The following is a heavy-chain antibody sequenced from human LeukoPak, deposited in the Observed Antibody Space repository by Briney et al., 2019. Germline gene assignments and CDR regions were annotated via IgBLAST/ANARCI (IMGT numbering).Heavy chain of an antibody. D-gene: IGHD3-16*02. CDR3: AKDTGVITFGGVIVTASLLD. V-gene: IGHV3-53*05. J-gene: IGHJ4*02. CDR1: GFTVSSNS. CDR2: IYSDNT. Sequence: PGGSLRLSCTVSGFTVSSNSMSWVRQAPGKGLEWVSFIYSDNTHYSDSVKGRFTIFRDNSKNTLYLQMNSLRAEDTALYYCAKDTGVITFGGVIVTASLLDWGQGTLVTVSS.